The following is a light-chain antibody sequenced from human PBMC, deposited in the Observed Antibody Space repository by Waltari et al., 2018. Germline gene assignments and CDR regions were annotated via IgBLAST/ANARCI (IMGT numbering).Light chain of an antibody. CDR1: QTVSSN. Sequence: ETVTTPFPATLPVSPAVTATLSCRASQTVSSNLAWYQQKPGQARRLPIYGASTRATGIPARFSGSGSGTQFTLTISSLQSEDFAVYYCQQYNDWPYTFGQGTQLEI. CDR2: GAS. V-gene: IGKV3-15*01. J-gene: IGKJ2*01. CDR3: QQYNDWPYT.